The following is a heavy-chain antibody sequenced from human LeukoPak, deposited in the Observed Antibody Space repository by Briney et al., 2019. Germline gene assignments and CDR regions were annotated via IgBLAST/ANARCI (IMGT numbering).Heavy chain of an antibody. CDR2: ISAYNGNT. Sequence: GASVKVSCKASGYTFTSYGISWVRQAPGQRLEWMGWISAYNGNTNYAQKLQRRVTMTTDTSTSTAYMELRSLRSDDTAVYYCARDRLTRELRDEVYWGQGTLVTVSS. V-gene: IGHV1-18*01. D-gene: IGHD1-26*01. CDR3: ARDRLTRELRDEVY. J-gene: IGHJ4*02. CDR1: GYTFTSYG.